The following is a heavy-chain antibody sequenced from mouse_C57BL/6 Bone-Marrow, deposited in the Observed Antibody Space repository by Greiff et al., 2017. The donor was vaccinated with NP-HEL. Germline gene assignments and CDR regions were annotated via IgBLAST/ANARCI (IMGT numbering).Heavy chain of an antibody. Sequence: QVQLQQSGAELVKPGASVKMSCKASGYTFTTYPIEWMKQNHGKSLAWIGNFHPYNDDTKYNEKFQGKATLTVEKSSSTVYLELSRLTSDDSAVYYCARGDYYGSSPWFAYWGQGTLVTVSA. CDR2: FHPYNDDT. V-gene: IGHV1-47*01. CDR3: ARGDYYGSSPWFAY. CDR1: GYTFTTYP. D-gene: IGHD1-1*01. J-gene: IGHJ3*01.